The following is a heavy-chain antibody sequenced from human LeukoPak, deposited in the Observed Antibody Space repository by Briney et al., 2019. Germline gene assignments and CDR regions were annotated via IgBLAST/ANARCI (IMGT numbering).Heavy chain of an antibody. V-gene: IGHV3-7*01. CDR1: GFSISDSW. CDR2: IKQDGSEE. CDR3: ARGPNSEYSYMNH. Sequence: GGSLRLSCAVSGFSISDSWMNWVRQAPGKGLEWVANIKQDGSEENYVGSVKGRFTISRDNTKNSLYLRMNSLRAEDTAVYFCARGPNSEYSYMNHWGRGTLVTVSS. J-gene: IGHJ5*02. D-gene: IGHD4-11*01.